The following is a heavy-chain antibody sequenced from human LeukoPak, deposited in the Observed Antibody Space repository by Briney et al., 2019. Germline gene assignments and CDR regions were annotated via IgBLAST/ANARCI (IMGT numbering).Heavy chain of an antibody. CDR2: ISGSGENI. V-gene: IGHV3-23*01. CDR1: GFTFNSYA. Sequence: GGSLTLSCAASGFTFNSYAMSWVRQAPGKGLEWVSAISGSGENINYADSVKGRFTMSRDNSRNMLYLQMNSLRDEDTAKYYCAKTVSGSYSYQGGDYWGQGTLVTVSS. CDR3: AKTVSGSYSYQGGDY. J-gene: IGHJ4*02. D-gene: IGHD3-16*02.